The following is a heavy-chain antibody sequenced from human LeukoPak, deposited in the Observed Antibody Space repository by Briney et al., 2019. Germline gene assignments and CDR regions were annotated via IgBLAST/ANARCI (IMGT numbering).Heavy chain of an antibody. CDR1: GFTLITPR. CDR3: AILKTFPGAFDL. CDR2: ISSSRCQK. J-gene: IGHJ4*02. Sequence: GGSLSLSCAAPGFTLITPRMTSLPQSPRELLPWLSSISSSRCQKYYAYSVKLRFTISRDNAKNSLYLEMNSLRVEDTAVYYCAILKTFPGAFDLWGQGTLVTVSS. V-gene: IGHV3-21*01. D-gene: IGHD2-21*01.